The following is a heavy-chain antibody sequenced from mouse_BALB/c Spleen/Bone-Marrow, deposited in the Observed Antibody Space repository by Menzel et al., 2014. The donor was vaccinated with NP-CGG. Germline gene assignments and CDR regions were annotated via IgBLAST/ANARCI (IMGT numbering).Heavy chain of an antibody. Sequence: EVQLQQSGAELVKPGASVKLSCTASGFNIKDTYMHWVKQRPEQGLEWIGRIEPANGNARYDPKFQGKATITADTSSNTAYLQLSSLTSEDTAVYYCARKLRLYAMDYWGQGTSVTVSS. D-gene: IGHD1-1*01. J-gene: IGHJ4*01. CDR3: ARKLRLYAMDY. CDR2: IEPANGNA. CDR1: GFNIKDTY. V-gene: IGHV14-3*02.